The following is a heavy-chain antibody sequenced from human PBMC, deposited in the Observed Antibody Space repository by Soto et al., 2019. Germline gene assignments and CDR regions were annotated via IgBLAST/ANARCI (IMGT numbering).Heavy chain of an antibody. CDR2: INAGNGNT. CDR3: AREEPPVVVAATAAFDI. J-gene: IGHJ3*02. CDR1: GYTFTSYA. V-gene: IGHV1-3*01. D-gene: IGHD2-15*01. Sequence: ASVKVSCKASGYTFTSYAMHWVRQAPGQRLEWMGWINAGNGNTKYSQKFQGRVTITRDTSASTAYMELSSLRSEDTAVYYCAREEPPVVVAATAAFDIWGQGTMVTVSS.